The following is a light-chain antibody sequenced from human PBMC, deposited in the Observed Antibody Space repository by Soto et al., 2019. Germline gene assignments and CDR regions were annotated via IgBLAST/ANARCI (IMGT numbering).Light chain of an antibody. CDR3: QQYGSSPPT. V-gene: IGKV3-20*01. Sequence: TVLTQSPGTLSFSPGERTTLSCRASQNVSSRYLAWYQKKPGQAPRLLIYGASSRATDIPDRFSGSGSGTDFTLTISRLEPEDFAVYYCQQYGSSPPTFGQGTRLEIK. J-gene: IGKJ5*01. CDR2: GAS. CDR1: QNVSSRY.